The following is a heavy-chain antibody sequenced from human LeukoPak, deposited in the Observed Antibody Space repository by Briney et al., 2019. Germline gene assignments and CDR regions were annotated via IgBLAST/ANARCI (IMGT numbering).Heavy chain of an antibody. J-gene: IGHJ6*02. CDR3: ARAGYCSGGGCYSGEYYYYGMDV. CDR2: IYPGDSDT. Sequence: GESLKISCKGSGYSFTSYWIGWVRQMPGKGLEWMGIIYPGDSDTRYSPSFQGQVTISADKSISTAYLQWSSLKASDTAMYYCARAGYCSGGGCYSGEYYYYGMDVWGQGTTVTVSS. D-gene: IGHD2-15*01. CDR1: GYSFTSYW. V-gene: IGHV5-51*01.